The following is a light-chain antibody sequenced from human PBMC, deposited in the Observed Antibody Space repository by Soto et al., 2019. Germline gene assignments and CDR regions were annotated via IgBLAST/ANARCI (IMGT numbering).Light chain of an antibody. CDR3: QQYSVWPLT. V-gene: IGKV3D-15*01. Sequence: EIVMTQSPATLSVSLGERATLSCRASQSVSSNLAWYHQKPGQAPRLLIFGASTRATGIPARFSGSGSEAEFALTISTLQSEDFAVYYCQQYSVWPLTFGGGTKVDIK. J-gene: IGKJ4*01. CDR1: QSVSSN. CDR2: GAS.